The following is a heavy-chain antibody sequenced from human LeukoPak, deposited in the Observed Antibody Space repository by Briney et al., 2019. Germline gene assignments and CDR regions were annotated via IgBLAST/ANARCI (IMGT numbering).Heavy chain of an antibody. CDR1: CGSISTYY. D-gene: IGHD5-18*01. V-gene: IGHV4-59*01. Sequence: SETLSLTCTVSCGSISTYYWSWIRQPPGKGLEWIGFISFSGSTNYNPSLKSRVTISIDTSKNQFSLKLSSVTAADTAVYYCARDRGDTAMAHPFDYWGQGTLVTVSS. CDR2: ISFSGST. CDR3: ARDRGDTAMAHPFDY. J-gene: IGHJ4*02.